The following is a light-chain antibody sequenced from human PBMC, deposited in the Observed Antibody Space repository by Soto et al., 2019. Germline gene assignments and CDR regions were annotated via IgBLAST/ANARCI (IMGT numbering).Light chain of an antibody. CDR3: QTWGTGIHVV. V-gene: IGLV4-69*01. CDR2: LNNDGSH. J-gene: IGLJ2*01. CDR1: SGHSSYA. Sequence: QPVLTQSPSASASLGASVKLNCNLSSGHSSYAIAWHQQQPEKGPRYLMKLNNDGSHTKGDGIPDRFSGSTSGAERYLTISSIQSEDEADYYCQTWGTGIHVVFGGGTKLTVL.